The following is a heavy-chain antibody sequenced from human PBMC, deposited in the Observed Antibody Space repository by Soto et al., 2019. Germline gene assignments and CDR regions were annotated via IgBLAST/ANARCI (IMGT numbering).Heavy chain of an antibody. CDR3: ARDPGRQHYYYYYMDV. CDR1: GDSVSSNSAA. V-gene: IGHV6-1*01. J-gene: IGHJ6*03. D-gene: IGHD3-10*01. Sequence: PSQTLSLTCAISGDSVSSNSAAWNWIRQSPSRGLEWLGRTYYRSKWYNDYAVSVKSRITINPDTSKNQFSLQLNSVTPKDTAVYYFARDPGRQHYYYYYMDVWGKGTTVTVSS. CDR2: TYYRSKWYN.